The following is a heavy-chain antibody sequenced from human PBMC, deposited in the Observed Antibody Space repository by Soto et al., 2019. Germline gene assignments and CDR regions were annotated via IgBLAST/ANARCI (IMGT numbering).Heavy chain of an antibody. CDR3: AREENCSDGVCYSEYFQR. V-gene: IGHV1-46*01. D-gene: IGHD2-15*01. J-gene: IGHJ1*01. CDR2: VNPSGGST. Sequence: ASVKVSCKASGYIFTAYSMHWVRQAPGQGLEWMGVVNPSGGSTNYAQRFQGRITMTRDTSTSTVYMDLKFLTSEDTAVYYCAREENCSDGVCYSEYFQRWGQGTLVTVSS. CDR1: GYIFTAYS.